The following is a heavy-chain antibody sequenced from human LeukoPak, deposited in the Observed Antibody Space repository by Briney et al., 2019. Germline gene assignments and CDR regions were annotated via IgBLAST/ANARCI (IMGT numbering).Heavy chain of an antibody. CDR2: INPNSGGT. D-gene: IGHD2-15*01. CDR3: ARDIVVVVAATHFDY. V-gene: IGHV1-2*02. CDR1: GYTFTGYY. Sequence: GASVKVSCKASGYTFTGYYMHWVRQAPGQGLEWMGWINPNSGGTNYAQKFQGRVTMTRDTSISTACMELSRLRSDDTAVYYCARDIVVVVAATHFDYWGQGTLVTVSS. J-gene: IGHJ4*02.